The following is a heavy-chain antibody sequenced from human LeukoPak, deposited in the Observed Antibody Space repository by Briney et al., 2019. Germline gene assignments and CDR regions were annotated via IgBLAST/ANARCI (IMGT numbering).Heavy chain of an antibody. V-gene: IGHV4-59*12. Sequence: PSETLSLTCSVSGGSISSYYCSWIRQPPGKGLEWIGYIYYSGSTNYNPSLRSRVTISVDTSKNQFSLKLSSVTAADTAVYYCARGLEGADLPLDYWGQGTLVTVSS. CDR3: ARGLEGADLPLDY. CDR1: GGSISSYY. D-gene: IGHD1-26*01. CDR2: IYYSGST. J-gene: IGHJ4*02.